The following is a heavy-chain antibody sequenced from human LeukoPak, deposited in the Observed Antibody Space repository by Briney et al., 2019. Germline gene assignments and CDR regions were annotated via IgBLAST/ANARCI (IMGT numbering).Heavy chain of an antibody. CDR3: TRAFVFSSAI. CDR2: ISPDGSTT. D-gene: IGHD3-3*01. J-gene: IGHJ4*02. Sequence: GGSLRLSCAASGFTFSSYWMHWVRQAPGKGLVWVSRISPDGSTTGHADSVKGRFTTSRDNAKNTLFLQMNSLRAEDTAVYYCTRAFVFSSAIWGQGTLVPVSS. V-gene: IGHV3-74*01. CDR1: GFTFSSYW.